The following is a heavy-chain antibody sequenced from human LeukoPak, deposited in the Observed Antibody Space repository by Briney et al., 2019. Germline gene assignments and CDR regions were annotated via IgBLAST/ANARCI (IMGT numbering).Heavy chain of an antibody. D-gene: IGHD2-2*01. CDR1: GFTFSSYS. CDR3: ARDFPPTNIVVVQAAFFDY. V-gene: IGHV3-21*01. Sequence: GGSLRLSCAASGFTFSSYSMNWVRQAPGKGLEWVSSISSSSSYIYYADSVKGRFTISRDNAKNSLYLQMNSLRAEDTAVYYCARDFPPTNIVVVQAAFFDYWGQGTLVTVSS. J-gene: IGHJ4*02. CDR2: ISSSSSYI.